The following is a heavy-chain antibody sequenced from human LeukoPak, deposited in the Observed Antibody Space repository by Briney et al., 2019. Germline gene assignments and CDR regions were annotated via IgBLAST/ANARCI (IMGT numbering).Heavy chain of an antibody. V-gene: IGHV1-46*01. D-gene: IGHD4-17*01. CDR1: RYTFTTYY. CDR2: INRRGSST. J-gene: IGHJ4*02. Sequence: ASLKVSCKASRYTFTTYYMHWVRHAPGQGLEWKGIINRRGSSTTYAQKFQGRVTMTRGTSTSTVYMELSSLRSEDTAVYYCARGYGDYGLFYYFDYWGQGTLVTVSS. CDR3: ARGYGDYGLFYYFDY.